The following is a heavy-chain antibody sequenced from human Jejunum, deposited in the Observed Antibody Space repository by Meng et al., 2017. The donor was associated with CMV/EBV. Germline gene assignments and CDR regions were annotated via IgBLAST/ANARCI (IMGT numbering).Heavy chain of an antibody. V-gene: IGHV2-5*02. CDR3: AHSSYDSSWYRGPDY. CDR2: IYWDDDK. CDR1: GFSLSTSEVA. Sequence: QTTLKEAGPPLVKPTQTLTLTCTFSGFSLSTSEVAVGWIRQPPGKALEWVALIYWDDDKRYSPSLKNRLTITKDTSKNQVILTMTNMDPMDTATYYCAHSSYDSSWYRGPDYWGQGTLVTVSS. D-gene: IGHD6-13*01. J-gene: IGHJ4*02.